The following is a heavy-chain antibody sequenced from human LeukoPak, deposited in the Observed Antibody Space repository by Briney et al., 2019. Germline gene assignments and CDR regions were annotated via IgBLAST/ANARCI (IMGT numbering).Heavy chain of an antibody. CDR3: ARVVAGIDGFDP. CDR2: ISSGSSSI. J-gene: IGHJ5*02. D-gene: IGHD6-19*01. Sequence: GGSLRLSCAASGFTFSSYSMNWVRQAPGKGLEWVSYISSGSSSIYYADYVKGRFTISRDNAKNSLYLQLNSLRDEDTAVYYCARVVAGIDGFDPWGQGTLVTVSS. V-gene: IGHV3-48*02. CDR1: GFTFSSYS.